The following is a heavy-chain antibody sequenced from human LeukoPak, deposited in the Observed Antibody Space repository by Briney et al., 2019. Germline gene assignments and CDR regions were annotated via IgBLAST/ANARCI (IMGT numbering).Heavy chain of an antibody. V-gene: IGHV4-61*01. CDR1: GGSVSSESYH. D-gene: IGHD3-16*01. J-gene: IGHJ3*02. Sequence: SETLSLTCTVSGGSVSSESYHWSWIRQPPGRGLEWVAYIFNSGSSNYNPSLKSRVTVSVDTSKNQFSLKLNSVTAAGTAQYHCGRGVGGVREGFDIWGEGKMVTVSS. CDR3: GRGVGGVREGFDI. CDR2: IFNSGSS.